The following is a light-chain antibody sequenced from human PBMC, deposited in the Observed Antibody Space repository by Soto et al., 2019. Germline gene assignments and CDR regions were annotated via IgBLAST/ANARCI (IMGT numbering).Light chain of an antibody. CDR3: QSYDNSLSGSYV. J-gene: IGLJ1*01. Sequence: QSVLTQPPSVSGAPGQRVTISCTGSESSIGAGYDVHWYQQLPGTPPKVLIYGNSNRPSGVPDRFSASKSGTSASLAITGLQAEDEADYYCQSYDNSLSGSYVFGSGTKVTVL. CDR2: GNS. CDR1: ESSIGAGYD. V-gene: IGLV1-40*01.